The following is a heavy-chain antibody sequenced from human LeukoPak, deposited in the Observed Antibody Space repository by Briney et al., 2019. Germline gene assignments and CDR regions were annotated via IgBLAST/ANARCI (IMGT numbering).Heavy chain of an antibody. CDR1: GFTFSSYS. V-gene: IGHV3-48*04. Sequence: GGSLRLSCAASGFTFSSYSVNWVRQAPGKGLEWVSYISSSGSTIYYADSVKGRFTISRDNAKNSLYLQMNSLRAEDTAVYYCARSSGYYYPNEYFDYWGQGTLVTVSS. D-gene: IGHD3-22*01. J-gene: IGHJ4*02. CDR3: ARSSGYYYPNEYFDY. CDR2: ISSSGSTI.